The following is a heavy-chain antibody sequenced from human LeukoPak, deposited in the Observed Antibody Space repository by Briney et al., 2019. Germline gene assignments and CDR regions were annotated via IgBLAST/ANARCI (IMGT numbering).Heavy chain of an antibody. D-gene: IGHD3-9*01. J-gene: IGHJ4*02. CDR2: IRTSAEGANYA. V-gene: IGHV3-48*02. Sequence: PGGSLRLSCATSGFRFSDYPMNWVRQAPGKGLGWVSNIRTSAEGANYAYYADSVKGRVTISRDDAKSTLYLHMNSLRDDDTAVYYCASDQRYAFDYWGQGILVTVSS. CDR3: ASDQRYAFDY. CDR1: GFRFSDYP.